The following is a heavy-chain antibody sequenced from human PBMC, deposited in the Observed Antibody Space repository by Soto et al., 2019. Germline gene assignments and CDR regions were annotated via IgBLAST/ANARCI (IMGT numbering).Heavy chain of an antibody. CDR1: GFTFSSYA. CDR2: ISYDGSNK. J-gene: IGHJ6*02. D-gene: IGHD6-6*01. Sequence: GGSLRLSCAASGFTFSSYAMHWVRQAPGKGLEWVAVISYDGSNKYYADSVKGRFTISRDNSKNTLYLQMSSLRAEDTAVYYCVKGLIAARTLYYYYGMDVWGQGTTVTVSS. V-gene: IGHV3-30-3*01. CDR3: VKGLIAARTLYYYYGMDV.